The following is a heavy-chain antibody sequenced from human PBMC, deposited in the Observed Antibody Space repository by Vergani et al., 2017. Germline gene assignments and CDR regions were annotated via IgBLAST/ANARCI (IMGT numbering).Heavy chain of an antibody. Sequence: EVQLVESGGGLVQPGGSLRLSCAASGFTVSSNYMSWVRQAPGKGLEWVSVIYSGGSTYYADSVKGRFTISRENAKNSLYLQMNSLRAGDTAVYYCARGGQSSSVGCGGFEPWGQGTLVTVSS. CDR2: IYSGGST. D-gene: IGHD6-6*01. CDR3: ARGGQSSSVGCGGFEP. V-gene: IGHV3-66*01. J-gene: IGHJ5*02. CDR1: GFTVSSNY.